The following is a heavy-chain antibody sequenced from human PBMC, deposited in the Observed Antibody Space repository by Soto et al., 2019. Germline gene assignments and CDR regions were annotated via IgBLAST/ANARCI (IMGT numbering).Heavy chain of an antibody. CDR1: VGSFSGYY. D-gene: IGHD3-3*01. Sequence: SETLSDTCAVYVGSFSGYYWSWIRQPPGKGLEWIGEINHSGSTNYNPSLKIRVTISVDTSKNQFSLKLSSVTAADTAVYYCARGARITIFGVVINGYSYWGQGTLVTVSS. CDR2: INHSGST. V-gene: IGHV4-34*01. CDR3: ARGARITIFGVVINGYSY. J-gene: IGHJ4*02.